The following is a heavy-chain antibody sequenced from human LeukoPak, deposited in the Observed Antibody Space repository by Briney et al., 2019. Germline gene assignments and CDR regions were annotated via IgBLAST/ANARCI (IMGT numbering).Heavy chain of an antibody. D-gene: IGHD6-19*01. J-gene: IGHJ4*02. CDR1: GVTFTNYA. CDR3: AKVPAGNKVEY. Sequence: GGSLRLSCAASGVTFTNYAMTWVRQAPGKGLEWVSGISISGGSADYADSVKGRFTISRDNSKNTLYLQMNSLRAEDTAVYYCAKVPAGNKVEYWGQGTLVTVSS. V-gene: IGHV3-23*01. CDR2: ISISGGSA.